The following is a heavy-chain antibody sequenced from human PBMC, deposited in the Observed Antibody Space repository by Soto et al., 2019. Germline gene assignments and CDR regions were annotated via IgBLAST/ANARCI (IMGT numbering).Heavy chain of an antibody. D-gene: IGHD2-2*01. Sequence: PGGSLGLSCAAYGFTFSSYAMSWVRQAPGKGLEWVSAISGSGGSTYYADSVKGRFTITRDNSKNTLYLQMNSLRAEDTAVYYCAKELGYCSSTSCYAGTNWGQGTLVTVSS. CDR3: AKELGYCSSTSCYAGTN. V-gene: IGHV3-23*01. CDR2: ISGSGGST. J-gene: IGHJ4*02. CDR1: GFTFSSYA.